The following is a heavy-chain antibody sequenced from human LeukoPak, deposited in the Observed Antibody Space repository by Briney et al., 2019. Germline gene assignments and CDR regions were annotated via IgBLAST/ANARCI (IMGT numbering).Heavy chain of an antibody. D-gene: IGHD6-19*01. CDR2: ISSSSSNI. V-gene: IGHV3-48*04. CDR1: GFDFSTYS. CDR3: ARVGRSGWTVDY. J-gene: IGHJ4*02. Sequence: GGSLRLSSAASGFDFSTYSIDWVRQAPGKGLEWVSYISSSSSNIYHADSVKGRFTISRDNAKNSLHLQMNSLRAEDTAVYYCARVGRSGWTVDYWGQGTLVTVSS.